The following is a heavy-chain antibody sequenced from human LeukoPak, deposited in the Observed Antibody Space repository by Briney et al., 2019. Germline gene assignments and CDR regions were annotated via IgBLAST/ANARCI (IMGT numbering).Heavy chain of an antibody. CDR1: GFTFSSYW. CDR3: TRIAGSGSVD. V-gene: IGHV3-74*01. Sequence: GGSLRLSCAASGFTFSSYWMHWVRQAPGKGLVWVSRINSDASTTSYADSVKGRFTISRDNAKNTLHLQMNSLRAEDTAVYYCTRIAGSGSVDWGQGTLVTVSS. CDR2: INSDASTT. D-gene: IGHD1-26*01. J-gene: IGHJ4*02.